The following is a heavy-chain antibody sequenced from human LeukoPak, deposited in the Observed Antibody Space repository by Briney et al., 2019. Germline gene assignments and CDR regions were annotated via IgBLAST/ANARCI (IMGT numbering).Heavy chain of an antibody. V-gene: IGHV1-2*02. D-gene: IGHD6-13*01. CDR1: GYTFTGYY. CDR3: ARGLPRIAAAGTRSWFDP. CDR2: INPNSGGT. Sequence: ASVKVSCKASGYTFTGYYMHWVRQAPVQGLEWMGWINPNSGGTNYAQKFQGRVTMTRDTSISTAYMELSRLRSDDTAVYYCARGLPRIAAAGTRSWFDPWGQGTLVTVSS. J-gene: IGHJ5*02.